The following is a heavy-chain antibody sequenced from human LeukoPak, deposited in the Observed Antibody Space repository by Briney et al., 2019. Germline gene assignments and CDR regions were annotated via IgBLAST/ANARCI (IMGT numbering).Heavy chain of an antibody. D-gene: IGHD2-2*01. V-gene: IGHV1-2*02. CDR3: ARALIVVVPDDAFDI. CDR2: TNPNSGGT. CDR1: GYTFTGYY. J-gene: IGHJ3*02. Sequence: ASVKVSCKASGYTFTGYYMHWVRQAPAQGREWMGWTNPNSGGTNYAQEFQGRVTMTRDTSISTAYMELSRLRADDTAVYYCARALIVVVPDDAFDIWGQGTMVTVSS.